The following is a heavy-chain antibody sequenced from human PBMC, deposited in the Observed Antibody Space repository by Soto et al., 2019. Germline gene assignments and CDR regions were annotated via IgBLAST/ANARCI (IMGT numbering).Heavy chain of an antibody. CDR3: ARGRCAVWGSYRPTYYYYGMDV. Sequence: QVQLQQWGAGLLKPSETLSLTCAVYGGSFSGYYWSWIRQPPGKGLEWIGEINHSGSTNYNPSLKSRVTISVDTSKNQFSLKLSSVTAADTAVYYSARGRCAVWGSYRPTYYYYGMDVWGQGTTVTVSS. D-gene: IGHD3-16*02. V-gene: IGHV4-34*01. J-gene: IGHJ6*02. CDR1: GGSFSGYY. CDR2: INHSGST.